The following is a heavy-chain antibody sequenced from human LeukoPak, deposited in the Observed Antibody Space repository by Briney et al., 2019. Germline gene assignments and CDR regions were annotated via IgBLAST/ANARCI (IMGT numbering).Heavy chain of an antibody. D-gene: IGHD6-13*01. CDR1: GFTFSKNW. CDR2: IQGDGSNT. Sequence: GGSLGLSCIASGFTFSKNWMHWVRQAPGKGLVWVSRIQGDGSNTNYADSVKGRFSISRDNAKNTVYLQMNSLRAEDTGIYYCARGTSAGGPISPFDFWGQGTLVTVSS. CDR3: ARGTSAGGPISPFDF. J-gene: IGHJ4*02. V-gene: IGHV3-74*01.